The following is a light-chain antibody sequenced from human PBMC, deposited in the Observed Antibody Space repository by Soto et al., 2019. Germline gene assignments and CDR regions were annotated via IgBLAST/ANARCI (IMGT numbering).Light chain of an antibody. CDR2: GAS. V-gene: IGKV3-20*01. CDR3: QQYGSSPLT. Sequence: EIVLTQSPGTLSLSPGERATLSCRASQSVSSNYLAWYQQKPGQAPRLLIYGASSRATGIPDRFSGSGSGTDFTLTFSRLEPEDFAVYNCQQYGSSPLTFGGGPKVEI. J-gene: IGKJ4*01. CDR1: QSVSSNY.